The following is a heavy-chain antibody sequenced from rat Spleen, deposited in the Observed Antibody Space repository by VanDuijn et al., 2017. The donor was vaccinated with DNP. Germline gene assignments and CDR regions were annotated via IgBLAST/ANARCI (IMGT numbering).Heavy chain of an antibody. J-gene: IGHJ4*01. V-gene: IGHV5-17*01. Sequence: EVQLVESGGDLVQPGRSLILSCAASGFTFSDYAMAWVRQAPKKGLEWVATINYDGTRTYYRDSVKGRFTISRDNARSILYLQMDSLGSEDTATYYCTRGKNYALDAWGQGTSVTVSS. CDR2: INYDGTRT. CDR1: GFTFSDYA. CDR3: TRGKNYALDA. D-gene: IGHD1-4*01.